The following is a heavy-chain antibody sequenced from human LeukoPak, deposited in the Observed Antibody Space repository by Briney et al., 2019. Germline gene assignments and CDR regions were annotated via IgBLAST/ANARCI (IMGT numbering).Heavy chain of an antibody. J-gene: IGHJ6*03. D-gene: IGHD4-23*01. CDR2: GILGLGGASRT. Sequence: GGSLRLSCSASGFSFSTDGMSWVRQAPGKGLEWVSGILGLGGASRTYYADSVKGRFTISRDNAKNSLYLQMNSLRAEDTAVYYCARVTGLIIDYGGNSDRAYYYYMDVWGKGTTVTISS. CDR3: ARVTGLIIDYGGNSDRAYYYYMDV. V-gene: IGHV3-21*04. CDR1: GFSFSTDG.